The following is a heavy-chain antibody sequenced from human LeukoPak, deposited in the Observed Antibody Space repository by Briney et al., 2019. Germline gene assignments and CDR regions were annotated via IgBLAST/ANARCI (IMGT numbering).Heavy chain of an antibody. Sequence: PSETLSLTCTVSGGSISSSSYYWGWIRQPPGKGLEWIGSIYYSGSTYYNPPLKSRVTISVDTSKNQFSLKLSSVTAADTAVYYCAREGSGYYNTRAFDIWGQGTMVTVSS. CDR3: AREGSGYYNTRAFDI. D-gene: IGHD3-3*01. CDR1: GGSISSSSYY. CDR2: IYYSGST. J-gene: IGHJ3*02. V-gene: IGHV4-39*07.